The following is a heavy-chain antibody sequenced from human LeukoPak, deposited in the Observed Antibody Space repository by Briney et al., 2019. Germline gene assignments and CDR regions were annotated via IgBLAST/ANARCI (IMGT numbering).Heavy chain of an antibody. CDR2: ISYDGSNK. CDR3: ARDTELYSNYYYYYMDV. D-gene: IGHD3-3*01. CDR1: GFTFSSYA. J-gene: IGHJ6*03. V-gene: IGHV3-30*04. Sequence: GGSLRLSCAASGFTFSSYAMHWVRQAPGKGLEWVAVISYDGSNKYYADSVKGRFTISRDNSKNTLYLRMNSLRAEDTAVYYCARDTELYSNYYYYYMDVWGKGTTVTVSS.